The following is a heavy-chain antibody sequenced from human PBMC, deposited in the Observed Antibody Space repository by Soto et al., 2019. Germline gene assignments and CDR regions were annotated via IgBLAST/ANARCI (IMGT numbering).Heavy chain of an antibody. CDR2: INPNSGGT. CDR1: GYTFTGYY. D-gene: IGHD4-17*01. CDR3: ARAYMTTVVTLDY. J-gene: IGHJ4*02. V-gene: IGHV1-2*04. Sequence: GASVKVSCKASGYTFTGYYMHWVRQAPGQGLEWMGWINPNSGGTNYAQKFQGWVTMTRDTSISTAYMELSRPRSDDTAVYYCARAYMTTVVTLDYWGQGTLVTVSS.